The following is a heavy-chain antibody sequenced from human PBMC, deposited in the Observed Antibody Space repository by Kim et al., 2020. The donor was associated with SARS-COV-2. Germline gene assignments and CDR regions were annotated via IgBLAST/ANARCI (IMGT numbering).Heavy chain of an antibody. D-gene: IGHD2-2*01. V-gene: IGHV3-15*01. CDR1: GLTFSKAS. J-gene: IGHJ4*02. CDR3: TTDLRYCTNTNCYEVDY. Sequence: GGSLRLSCAASGLTFSKASMSWVRQAPGKGLEWVGRIKSKTDGGTTDYGAPVKGRFTISRDDSKNTLYLQMNSLKTEDTAVYYCTTDLRYCTNTNCYEVDYWGQGTLVTVSS. CDR2: IKSKTDGGTT.